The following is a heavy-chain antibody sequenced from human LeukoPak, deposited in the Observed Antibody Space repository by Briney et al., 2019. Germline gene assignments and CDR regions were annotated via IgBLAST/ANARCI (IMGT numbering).Heavy chain of an antibody. CDR1: GLSFSGYY. CDR3: ARAKSSFTVIAVIIYYMDV. V-gene: IGHV4-34*01. Sequence: PSETLSLTCAVYGLSFSGYYWSWIRQPPGKGLEWVGEINHSGSTNYNPSLKSRVTISVDTSNNQFSLKLRFVTAADTAVYDCARAKSSFTVIAVIIYYMDVWGKGTTVTVSS. D-gene: IGHD3-3*01. J-gene: IGHJ6*03. CDR2: INHSGST.